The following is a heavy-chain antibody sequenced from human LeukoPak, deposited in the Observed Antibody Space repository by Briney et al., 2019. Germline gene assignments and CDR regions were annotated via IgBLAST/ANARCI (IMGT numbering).Heavy chain of an antibody. D-gene: IGHD3-22*01. V-gene: IGHV3-23*01. CDR3: AKGHFYDTSGSPFEGDAFDS. Sequence: GGSLGLSCAASGFTFSGYAMTWVRQAPGKGLEWVSTMNGSGGDTYYADSVKGRFTISRDNSKNTLSLQMNSLRAEDTAEYYCAKGHFYDTSGSPFEGDAFDSWGPGTMVTVSS. J-gene: IGHJ3*02. CDR1: GFTFSGYA. CDR2: MNGSGGDT.